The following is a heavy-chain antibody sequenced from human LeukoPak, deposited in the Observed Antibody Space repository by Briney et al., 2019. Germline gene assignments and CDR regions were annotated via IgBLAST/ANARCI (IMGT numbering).Heavy chain of an antibody. CDR1: GYTLTELS. Sequence: ASVKVSCKVSGYTLTELSMHWVRQAPGKGLEWMGGFDPEDGETNYAQKFQGRVTMTRDMSMSTVYMELSSLRSEDTAVFYCTTFDYWGQGTLVTVSS. CDR2: FDPEDGET. CDR3: TTFDY. V-gene: IGHV1-24*01. J-gene: IGHJ4*02.